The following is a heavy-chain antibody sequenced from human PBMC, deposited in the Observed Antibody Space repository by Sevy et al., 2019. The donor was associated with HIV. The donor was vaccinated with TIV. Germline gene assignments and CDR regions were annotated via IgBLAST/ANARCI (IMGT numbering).Heavy chain of an antibody. V-gene: IGHV1-3*04. Sequence: ASVKVSCKASGFTFTSYAMHWVRQAPGQRLEWMGWINTDNGNTKYSQRFRGRVTITRDTSASTAYMDLSSLRSEDTAVYYCARADYYDSSDYNYYYYMDVWGKGTTVTVSS. J-gene: IGHJ6*03. CDR3: ARADYYDSSDYNYYYYMDV. D-gene: IGHD3-22*01. CDR1: GFTFTSYA. CDR2: INTDNGNT.